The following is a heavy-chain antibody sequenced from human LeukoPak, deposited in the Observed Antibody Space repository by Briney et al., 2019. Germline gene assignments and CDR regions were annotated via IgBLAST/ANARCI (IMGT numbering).Heavy chain of an antibody. CDR1: GFAFSNYA. Sequence: GGSLRLSCVASGFAFSNYAMNWVRQAPGKGLEWVSAISGSGGSTYYADSGKGRFTISRDNSKNTLYLQMNSLRAEDTAVYYCAKGQWLAFDYWGQGTLVTVSS. J-gene: IGHJ4*02. D-gene: IGHD6-19*01. V-gene: IGHV3-23*01. CDR2: ISGSGGST. CDR3: AKGQWLAFDY.